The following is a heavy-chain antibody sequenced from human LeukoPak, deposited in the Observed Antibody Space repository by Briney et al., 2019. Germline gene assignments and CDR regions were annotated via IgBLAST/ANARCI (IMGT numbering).Heavy chain of an antibody. CDR1: CGSISSSSYY. CDR3: ARHLWDCSGGSCNYFHY. Sequence: SETLSLTCTVSCGSISSSSYYWGWIRQPPGKGLEWIGSICYSGSTYYNPSLKSRVTISVDTSKNQFSLKLSSVTAADTAVYYCARHLWDCSGGSCNYFHYWGQGTLVTVSS. V-gene: IGHV4-39*01. J-gene: IGHJ4*02. CDR2: ICYSGST. D-gene: IGHD2-15*01.